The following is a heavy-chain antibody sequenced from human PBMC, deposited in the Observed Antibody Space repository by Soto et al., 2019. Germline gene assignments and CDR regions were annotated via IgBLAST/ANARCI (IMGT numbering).Heavy chain of an antibody. Sequence: GGSLRLSCAASGFTVSSNYMSWVRQAPGKGLEWVSVIYSGGSTYYADSVKGRFTISRDNSKNTLYLQMNSLRAEDTAVYYCARDNSKVGSWFYFDYWGQGTLVTVSS. J-gene: IGHJ4*02. CDR1: GFTVSSNY. V-gene: IGHV3-53*01. D-gene: IGHD6-13*01. CDR3: ARDNSKVGSWFYFDY. CDR2: IYSGGST.